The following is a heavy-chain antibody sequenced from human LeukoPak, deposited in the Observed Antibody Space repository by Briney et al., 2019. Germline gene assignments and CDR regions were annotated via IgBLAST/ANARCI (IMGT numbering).Heavy chain of an antibody. V-gene: IGHV4-59*01. Sequence: ASETLSLTCSVSGGSMSTYYWSWIRQPPGKGLEWIGYIYDSGSTGYNPSLKSRVTISADTSKNQFSLKLSSVSAADTAIYYCARSRRPTAMYAFDIWGQGTMVTASS. CDR3: ARSRRPTAMYAFDI. D-gene: IGHD2-2*01. CDR1: GGSMSTYY. CDR2: IYDSGST. J-gene: IGHJ3*02.